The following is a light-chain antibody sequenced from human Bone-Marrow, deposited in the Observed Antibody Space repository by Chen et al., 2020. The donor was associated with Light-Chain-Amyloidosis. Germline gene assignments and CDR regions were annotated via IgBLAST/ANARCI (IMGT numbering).Light chain of an antibody. CDR3: QVWDRSSDRPV. CDR2: DDV. CDR1: NIGKKN. Sequence: SYVVTQPPSVSVAPGTTARLTCEGSNIGKKNVHWYQRKSGQAPVLVVYDDVDRPSGIPERFSGSNSGNTATLTISRVEAGDEADYYCQVWDRSSDRPVFGGGTKLTVL. J-gene: IGLJ3*02. V-gene: IGLV3-21*03.